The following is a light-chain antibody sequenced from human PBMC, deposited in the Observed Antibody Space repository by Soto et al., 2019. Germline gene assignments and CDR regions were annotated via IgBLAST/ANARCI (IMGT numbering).Light chain of an antibody. CDR2: GAS. V-gene: IGKV3-15*01. Sequence: DIVLTQSPGTLSLSPGERAILSCRASQSVSSNLAWYQQKPGQAPRLLIYGASTRATGIPARFSGSGSGTEFTLTISSLQSEDFAVYYCQQYNNWPPITFGQGTRLEIK. J-gene: IGKJ5*01. CDR1: QSVSSN. CDR3: QQYNNWPPIT.